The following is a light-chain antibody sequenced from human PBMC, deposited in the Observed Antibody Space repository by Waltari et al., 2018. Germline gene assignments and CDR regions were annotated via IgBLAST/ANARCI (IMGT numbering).Light chain of an antibody. V-gene: IGKV4-1*01. CDR3: QKCYSFPYT. Sequence: DIVMTQSPDSLAVSLGERATINCKSSQSVLSSSNNKNYFGWYQQKQGQPPKLLISWASTREAGVPDRFSGSGSGTDFTLTISSLQAEDVAVYYSQKCYSFPYTFGQGTKLEIK. CDR2: WAS. CDR1: QSVLSSSNNKNY. J-gene: IGKJ2*01.